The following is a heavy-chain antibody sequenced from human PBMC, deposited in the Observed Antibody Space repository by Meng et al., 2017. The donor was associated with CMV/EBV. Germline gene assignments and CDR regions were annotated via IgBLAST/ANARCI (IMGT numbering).Heavy chain of an antibody. CDR1: GFTFDDYG. CDR3: AREWVLSRGRKQNAFDI. CDR2: INWNGGST. Sequence: GESLKIPCEASGFTFDDYGMSWVRQAPGKGLELGSGINWNGGSTDYADSVKGRFTISRDNAKNSLYLQMNSLRAEDRALYHCAREWVLSRGRKQNAFDIWGQGTMVTVSS. V-gene: IGHV3-20*01. J-gene: IGHJ3*02. D-gene: IGHD1-26*01.